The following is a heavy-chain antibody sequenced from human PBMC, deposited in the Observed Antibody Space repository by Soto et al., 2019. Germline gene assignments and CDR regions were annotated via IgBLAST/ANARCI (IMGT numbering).Heavy chain of an antibody. CDR1: GYSFTSYW. D-gene: IGHD6-19*01. CDR2: IDPSDSYT. Sequence: PGQSLKISCKGSGYSFTSYWISWVRQMPGKGLEWMGRIDPSDSYTNYSPSFQGHVTISADKSISTAYLQWSSLKASDTAMYYCARHPLGSGWDDYYGMDVWGQGTTVTVSS. V-gene: IGHV5-10-1*01. J-gene: IGHJ6*02. CDR3: ARHPLGSGWDDYYGMDV.